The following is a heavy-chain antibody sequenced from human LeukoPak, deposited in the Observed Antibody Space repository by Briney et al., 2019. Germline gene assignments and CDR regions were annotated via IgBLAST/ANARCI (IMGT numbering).Heavy chain of an antibody. CDR2: INTDGSTT. Sequence: PGGSLRLSCAASGFTFSSYWMHWVRQAPGMGLVWVSRINTDGSTTGYADSVKGRFTISRDSAKNTLYLQMNSLRAEDTAVYYCARTVPGYFFDSWGQGTLVTVSS. CDR3: ARTVPGYFFDS. CDR1: GFTFSSYW. D-gene: IGHD3-10*01. J-gene: IGHJ4*02. V-gene: IGHV3-74*01.